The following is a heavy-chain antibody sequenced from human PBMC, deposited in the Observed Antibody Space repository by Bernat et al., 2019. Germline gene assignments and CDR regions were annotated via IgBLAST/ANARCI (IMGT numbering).Heavy chain of an antibody. V-gene: IGHV4-34*01. CDR1: GGSLSGYY. Sequence: QVQLQQWGAGLLKPSETLSLTCAVYGGSLSGYYWSWIRQSPGKGLEWIGEITHSGSTNYNPSFKSRVTISVDTSKNQFSLKLRSVTAADTAVYYCARFYGSGSSTWGQGTLVTVSS. J-gene: IGHJ5*02. D-gene: IGHD3-10*01. CDR2: ITHSGST. CDR3: ARFYGSGSST.